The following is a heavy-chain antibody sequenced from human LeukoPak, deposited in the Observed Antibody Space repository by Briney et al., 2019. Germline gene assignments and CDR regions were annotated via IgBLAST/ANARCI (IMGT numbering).Heavy chain of an antibody. CDR1: GFTFSSYA. CDR2: ISGSGGST. CDR3: AKVSKQLELPAEANFDY. V-gene: IGHV3-23*01. J-gene: IGHJ4*02. Sequence: GGSLRLSCAASGFTFSSYAMSWVRQAPGKGLEWVSAISGSGGSTYYADSVKGRFTISRDNSKNTLYLQMNSLRAEDTAVYYCAKVSKQLELPAEANFDYWGQGTLVTVSS. D-gene: IGHD1-1*01.